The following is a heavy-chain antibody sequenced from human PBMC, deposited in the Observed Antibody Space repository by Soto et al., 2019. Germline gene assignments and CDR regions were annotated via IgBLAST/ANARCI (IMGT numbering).Heavy chain of an antibody. D-gene: IGHD3-3*01. Sequence: ASVKVSCKASGYTFTSYAMHWVRQAPGQSLEWMGWINAGNGNTKYSQKFQGRVTITRDTSTSTAYMELSSLRSEDTAVYYCARDLVTIFGVAREGFDPWEKGTLVTVSS. V-gene: IGHV1-3*01. CDR3: ARDLVTIFGVAREGFDP. J-gene: IGHJ5*02. CDR1: GYTFTSYA. CDR2: INAGNGNT.